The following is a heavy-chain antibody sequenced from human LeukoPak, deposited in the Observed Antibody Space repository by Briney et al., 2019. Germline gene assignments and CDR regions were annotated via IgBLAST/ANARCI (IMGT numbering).Heavy chain of an antibody. V-gene: IGHV4-34*01. CDR2: INHSGST. J-gene: IGHJ4*02. CDR1: GGSFSGYY. CDR3: ARTTYYYDSSGYYDY. Sequence: SETLSLTCAVYGGSFSGYYWSWIRQPPGKGLEWIGEINHSGSTNYDPSLKSRVTISVDTSKNQFSLKLSSVTAADTAVYYCARTTYYYDSSGYYDYWGQGTLVTVSS. D-gene: IGHD3-22*01.